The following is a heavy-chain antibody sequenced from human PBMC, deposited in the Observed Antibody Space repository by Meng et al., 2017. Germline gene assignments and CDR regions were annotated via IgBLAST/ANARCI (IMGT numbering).Heavy chain of an antibody. CDR3: LDEAPRSDY. Sequence: QLVVTGGGLVQPGGSLRLSCAASGFPLNNYWMHWFRKVPGKGLVWASRISGDGSIKNYADSVKGRFTISRDNAKNTLYLQMNSLRPEDTAVYYCLDEAPRSDYWGQGSLVTVSS. V-gene: IGHV3-74*01. CDR1: GFPLNNYW. J-gene: IGHJ4*02. CDR2: ISGDGSIK. D-gene: IGHD1-1*01.